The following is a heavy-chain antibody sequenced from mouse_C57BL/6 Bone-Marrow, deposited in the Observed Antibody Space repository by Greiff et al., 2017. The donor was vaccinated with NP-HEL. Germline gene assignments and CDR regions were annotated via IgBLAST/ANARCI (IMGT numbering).Heavy chain of an antibody. Sequence: VKLQQSGAELVRPGASVKLSCKASGYTFTDYYINWVKQRPGQGLEWIARIYPGSGNTYYNEKFKGKATLTAEKSSSTAYMQLSSLTSEDSAVYFCARSYRYFDVWGTGTTVTVSS. V-gene: IGHV1-76*01. CDR1: GYTFTDYY. J-gene: IGHJ1*03. CDR3: ARSYRYFDV. CDR2: IYPGSGNT.